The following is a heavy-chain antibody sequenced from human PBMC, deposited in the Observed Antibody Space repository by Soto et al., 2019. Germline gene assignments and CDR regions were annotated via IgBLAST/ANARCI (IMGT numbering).Heavy chain of an antibody. V-gene: IGHV4-59*01. D-gene: IGHD2-21*02. J-gene: IGHJ4*02. Sequence: QVQLQESGPGLVKPSETLSLTCTVSGGSISSYYWSWIRQPPGKGLEWLGYIYYSGSTIYNPSLKSRVTISVDTSTNEFSLKLNSVAAADTAVYYCARGGIGSPHIVVVTAAIYFDYWGQGTLVTVSS. CDR3: ARGGIGSPHIVVVTAAIYFDY. CDR1: GGSISSYY. CDR2: IYYSGST.